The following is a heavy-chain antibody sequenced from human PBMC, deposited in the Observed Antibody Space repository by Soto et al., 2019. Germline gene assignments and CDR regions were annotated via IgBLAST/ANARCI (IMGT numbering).Heavy chain of an antibody. J-gene: IGHJ4*02. CDR3: ARERDIVATKYYFDY. Sequence: SVKVSCKASGGTFSSYAISWVRQAPGQGLEWMGGIIPIFGTANYAQKFQGRVTITADESTSTAYMELSSLRSEDTAVYYCARERDIVATKYYFDYWGQGSLVTVSS. D-gene: IGHD5-12*01. V-gene: IGHV1-69*13. CDR1: GGTFSSYA. CDR2: IIPIFGTA.